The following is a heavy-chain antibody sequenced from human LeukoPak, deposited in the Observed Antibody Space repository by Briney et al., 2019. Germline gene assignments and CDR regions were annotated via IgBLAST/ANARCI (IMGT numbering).Heavy chain of an antibody. J-gene: IGHJ5*02. V-gene: IGHV1-18*01. CDR1: GYTFTSYD. CDR3: ARGGYYDSSGSTSHNWFDP. Sequence: ASVKVSCKASGYTFTSYDINWVRQATGQGLEWMGWISTYHANTVYAQKLQGRVTMTTDTSTSTAYMELRSLRSDDTAVYYCARGGYYDSSGSTSHNWFDPWGQGTLVTVSS. D-gene: IGHD3-22*01. CDR2: ISTYHANT.